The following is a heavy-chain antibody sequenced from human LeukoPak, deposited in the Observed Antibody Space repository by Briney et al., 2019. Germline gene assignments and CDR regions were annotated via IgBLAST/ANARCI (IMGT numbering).Heavy chain of an antibody. CDR1: GGTFSSYA. D-gene: IGHD2-2*01. J-gene: IGHJ6*03. V-gene: IGHV1-69*05. CDR2: IIPIFGIA. CDR3: ARDRGYCSSTSCLIGYYYMDV. Sequence: ASVKVSCKASGGTFSSYAISWVRQAPGQGLEWMGGIIPIFGIANYAQKFQGRVTITTDESTSTAYMELSSLRSEDTAVYYCARDRGYCSSTSCLIGYYYMDVWGKGTTVTVSS.